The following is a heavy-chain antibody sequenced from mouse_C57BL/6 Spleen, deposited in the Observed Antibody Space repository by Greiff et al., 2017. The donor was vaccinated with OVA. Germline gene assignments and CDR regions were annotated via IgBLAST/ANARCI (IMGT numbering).Heavy chain of an antibody. CDR2: INPNYGTT. Sequence: EVQLLQSGPELVKPGASVKISCKASGYSFTDYNMNWVKQSNGKSLEWIGVINPNYGTTSYNQKFKGKATLTVDQSSSTAYMQLNSLTSEDSAVYYCARGVYYGSSWYFDVWGTGTTVTVSS. V-gene: IGHV1-39*01. D-gene: IGHD1-1*01. CDR3: ARGVYYGSSWYFDV. J-gene: IGHJ1*03. CDR1: GYSFTDYN.